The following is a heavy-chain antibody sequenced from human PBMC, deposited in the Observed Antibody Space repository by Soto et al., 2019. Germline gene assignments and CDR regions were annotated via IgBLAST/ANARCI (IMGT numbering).Heavy chain of an antibody. CDR2: IKEDGSET. CDR1: GFTFSTHW. V-gene: IGHV3-7*05. CDR3: AKEVR. J-gene: IGHJ4*02. Sequence: EVQLVDSGGDLVQPGGSLRLSCAASGFTFSTHWMSWVRQATGKGLEWVANIKEDGSETYYADSVRGRFTISRDNAKNSLYLQMNGLRVEDTALYYCAKEVRWGQGTLVTVSS.